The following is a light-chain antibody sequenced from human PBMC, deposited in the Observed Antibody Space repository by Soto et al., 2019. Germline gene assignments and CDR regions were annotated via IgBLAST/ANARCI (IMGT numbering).Light chain of an antibody. Sequence: DIQMTQSPSSLSASVGDRVTITCRATQYISTYLNWYQQKPGIAPKLLIYATSSLQRGVPSRFSGSGSGTDFTLTISSLQPEDFASYYCQQSYNTPYTVGQGTKLEIK. CDR3: QQSYNTPYT. CDR2: ATS. V-gene: IGKV1-39*01. J-gene: IGKJ2*01. CDR1: QYISTY.